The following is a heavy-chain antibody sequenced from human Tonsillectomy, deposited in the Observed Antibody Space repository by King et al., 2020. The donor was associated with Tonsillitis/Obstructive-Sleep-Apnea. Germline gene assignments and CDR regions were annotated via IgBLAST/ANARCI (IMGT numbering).Heavy chain of an antibody. CDR1: GGSISSGGYY. Sequence: VQLQESGPGLVKPSQTLSLTCTVSGGSISSGGYYWSWISQHPGKGLEWIGCIYYSGNTYYNPSLKSRLTISVDTSKNQFSLKLSSVTPADTAVYYCARGTTVKSFDYWGQGTLVTVSS. V-gene: IGHV4-31*03. CDR3: ARGTTVKSFDY. J-gene: IGHJ4*02. D-gene: IGHD4-17*01. CDR2: IYYSGNT.